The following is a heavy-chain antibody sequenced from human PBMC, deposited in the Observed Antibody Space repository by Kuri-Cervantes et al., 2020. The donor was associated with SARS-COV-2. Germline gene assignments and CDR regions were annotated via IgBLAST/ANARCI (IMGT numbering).Heavy chain of an antibody. CDR2: ISSSSSYI. CDR3: ARDVNIVVVPAYYYGIDV. CDR1: GFTFSSYS. J-gene: IGHJ6*02. D-gene: IGHD2-2*01. V-gene: IGHV3-21*01. Sequence: GGSLRLFCAASGFTFSSYSMNWVRQAPGKGLEWVSSISSSSSYIYYADSVKGRFTISRDNAKNSLYLQMNSLRAENTSVYYCARDVNIVVVPAYYYGIDVWGQGTTVTVSS.